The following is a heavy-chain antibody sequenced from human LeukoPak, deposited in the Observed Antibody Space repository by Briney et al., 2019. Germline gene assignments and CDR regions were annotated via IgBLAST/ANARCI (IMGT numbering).Heavy chain of an antibody. CDR3: ARAPAYYDSSGYYSGAFDI. J-gene: IGHJ3*02. D-gene: IGHD3-22*01. V-gene: IGHV1-2*02. CDR1: GYTFTSYD. Sequence: GASVKVSCKASGYTFTSYDINWVRQATGQGLEWMGWINPKRGGTNYAQKFQGRVTMTRDTSIITAYMELSRLRSDDTAVYYCARAPAYYDSSGYYSGAFDIWGQGTMVTVSS. CDR2: INPKRGGT.